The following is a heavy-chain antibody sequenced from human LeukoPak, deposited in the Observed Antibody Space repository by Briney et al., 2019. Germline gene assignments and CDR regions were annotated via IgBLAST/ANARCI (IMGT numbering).Heavy chain of an antibody. Sequence: PGGSLRLSCAASGFTFSSYDMSWVRQAPGKGLEWVAAISSSGGSTYYADSVKGRFTISRDNSKNTLYLQMHSLRAEDTAVYYCATDASSGTYYDHWGQGTLDTVSS. CDR1: GFTFSSYD. CDR2: ISSSGGST. D-gene: IGHD1-26*01. J-gene: IGHJ4*02. V-gene: IGHV3-23*01. CDR3: ATDASSGTYYDH.